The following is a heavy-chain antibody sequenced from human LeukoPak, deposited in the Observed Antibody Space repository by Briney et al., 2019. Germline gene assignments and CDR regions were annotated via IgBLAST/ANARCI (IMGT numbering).Heavy chain of an antibody. J-gene: IGHJ4*02. CDR1: GYTFTGYY. CDR3: ARPGVEYYDFWSGYLPLDY. Sequence: ASVKVSCKASGYTFTGYYMHWVRQAPGQGLEWMGWINPNSGGTNYAQKFQGRVTMTRDTSISTAYMELSRLRSDDTAVYYCARPGVEYYDFWSGYLPLDYWGQGTLVTVSS. V-gene: IGHV1-2*02. CDR2: INPNSGGT. D-gene: IGHD3-3*01.